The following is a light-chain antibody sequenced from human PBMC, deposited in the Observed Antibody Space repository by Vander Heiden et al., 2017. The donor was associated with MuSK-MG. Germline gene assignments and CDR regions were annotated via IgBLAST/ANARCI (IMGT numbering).Light chain of an antibody. V-gene: IGKV1-39*01. Sequence: DIQMTQSPSSLSASVGDRVTITCRASQSISSYLNWYQQKPGKAPKLLIYAASSLQSGVPSRFSGSGYGTDFTLTISSLQPEDFATYYCQQSYSTHSITFGQGTRLEIK. CDR2: AAS. CDR3: QQSYSTHSIT. CDR1: QSISSY. J-gene: IGKJ5*01.